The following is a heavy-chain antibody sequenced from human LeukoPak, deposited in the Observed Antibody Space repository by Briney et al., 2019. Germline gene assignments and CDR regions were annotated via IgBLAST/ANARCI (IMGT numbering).Heavy chain of an antibody. J-gene: IGHJ4*02. CDR3: ARLGLGDGYTHDY. CDR2: IYHSGST. D-gene: IGHD5-24*01. V-gene: IGHV4-30-2*01. CDR1: GGSISSGGYS. Sequence: PSETLSLTCAVSGGSISSGGYSWSWIRQPPGKGLEWIGYIYHSGSTYYNPSLKSRVTISVDTSKNQFSLKLSSVTAADTAVYYCARLGLGDGYTHDYWGQGTLVTVSS.